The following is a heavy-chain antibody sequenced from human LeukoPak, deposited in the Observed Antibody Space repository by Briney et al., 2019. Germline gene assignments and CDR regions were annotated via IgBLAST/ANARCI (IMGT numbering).Heavy chain of an antibody. CDR2: IYPGDSDT. V-gene: IGHV5-51*01. Sequence: GESLQISCKGSGYSFTSYWIGWVRQMPGKGLEWMGIIYPGDSDTRYSPSFQGQVTISADKSISTAYLQWSSLKASDTAMYYCARSSYYSDSSGYSTFFDYWGQGTLVTVSS. J-gene: IGHJ4*02. D-gene: IGHD3-22*01. CDR3: ARSSYYSDSSGYSTFFDY. CDR1: GYSFTSYW.